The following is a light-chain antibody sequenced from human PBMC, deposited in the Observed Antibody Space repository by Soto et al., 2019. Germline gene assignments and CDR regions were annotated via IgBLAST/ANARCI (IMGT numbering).Light chain of an antibody. CDR3: QTWGTGIWV. CDR1: SGQSSYA. V-gene: IGLV4-69*01. Sequence: QSVLTQSPSASASLGASVKLTCTLSSGQSSYAIAWHQQQPEKGPRYLMKLNSDGSHSKGDGIPDRFSGSSSGAERYLTISSLQSEDEADYYCQTWGTGIWVFGGGTKLTVL. CDR2: LNSDGSH. J-gene: IGLJ3*02.